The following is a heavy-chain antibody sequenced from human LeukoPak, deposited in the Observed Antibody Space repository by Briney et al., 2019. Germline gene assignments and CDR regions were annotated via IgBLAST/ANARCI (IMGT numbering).Heavy chain of an antibody. CDR2: ISGSGGST. CDR1: GFTFSSYA. V-gene: IGHV3-23*01. D-gene: IGHD2-2*02. Sequence: GGSLRLSCAASGFTFSSYAMSWVRQAPGKGLEWVSAISGSGGSTYYADSVKGRFTISRDSSKNTLYLQMNSLRAEETAVYYCAKIGGYCSSTGCYTGGVFDIWGQGTMVTVSS. CDR3: AKIGGYCSSTGCYTGGVFDI. J-gene: IGHJ3*02.